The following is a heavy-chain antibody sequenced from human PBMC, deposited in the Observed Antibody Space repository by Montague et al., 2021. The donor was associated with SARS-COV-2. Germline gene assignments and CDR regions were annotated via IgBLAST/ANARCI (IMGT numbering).Heavy chain of an antibody. CDR2: IHHGGST. V-gene: IGHV4-34*01. CDR3: AGLGDGVVPSPILGVVPYYSYYYMDV. CDR1: GGSFSTYS. Sequence: SETLSLTGAVHGGSFSTYSWNWIRQPPGKGLEWIGEIHHGGSTNYNPSLKSRVTILADTSKNQFSLKLTSVAAADTAVYYCAGLGDGVVPSPILGVVPYYSYYYMDVWGKGTTVTVSS. J-gene: IGHJ6*03. D-gene: IGHD2-2*02.